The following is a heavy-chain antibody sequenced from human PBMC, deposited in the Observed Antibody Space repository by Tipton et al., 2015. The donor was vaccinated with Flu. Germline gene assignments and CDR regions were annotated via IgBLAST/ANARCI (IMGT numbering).Heavy chain of an antibody. CDR3: ARLSGSSYYYGMDV. D-gene: IGHD1-26*01. J-gene: IGHJ6*02. V-gene: IGHV4-34*01. CDR1: GGSFSGYY. Sequence: TLSLTCAVYGGSFSGYYWSWIRQPPGRGLEWIGEINHSGSTNYNPSLKSRVTISVDTSKNQFYLKLSSVTAADTAVYYCARLSGSSYYYGMDVWGQGTTVTVSS. CDR2: INHSGST.